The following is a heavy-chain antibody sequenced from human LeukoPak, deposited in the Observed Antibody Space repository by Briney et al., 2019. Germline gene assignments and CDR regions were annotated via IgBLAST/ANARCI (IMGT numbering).Heavy chain of an antibody. Sequence: GESLKISCAASGFTVSSNYMSWVRQAPGKGLEWVSVIYSGGSTYYADSVKGRFTISRDNSKNTLYLQMNSLRAEDTAVYYCASESGEDSEDAFDIWGQGTMVTVSS. J-gene: IGHJ3*02. V-gene: IGHV3-66*02. D-gene: IGHD1-26*01. CDR1: GFTVSSNY. CDR2: IYSGGST. CDR3: ASESGEDSEDAFDI.